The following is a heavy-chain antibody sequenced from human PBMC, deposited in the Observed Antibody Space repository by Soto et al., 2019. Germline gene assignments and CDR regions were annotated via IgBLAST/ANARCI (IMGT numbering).Heavy chain of an antibody. V-gene: IGHV4-4*02. CDR1: GASISSNW. J-gene: IGHJ4*02. D-gene: IGHD1-1*01. Sequence: QVQLQESGPGLVKPSGTLSLTCAVSGASISSNWWRWVRQPPGKGLEWIGEISHSGDTNYNPSLKRRVTMSVDKAQNQFSPGIRSVDGAGPAVYYCARGGTKGYQLSYWGQGTLVNVS. CDR2: ISHSGDT. CDR3: ARGGTKGYQLSY.